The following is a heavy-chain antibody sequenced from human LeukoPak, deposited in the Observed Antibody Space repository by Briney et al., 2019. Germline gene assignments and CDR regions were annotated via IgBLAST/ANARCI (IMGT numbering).Heavy chain of an antibody. V-gene: IGHV1-69*13. CDR1: VGTFSSYA. Sequence: ASVKVSCKASVGTFSSYAISWVRQAPGQGLEWMGGIIPIFGTANYAQKFQGRVTITADESTSTAYMELSSLRSEDTAVYYCARDVRGAHYFDYWGQGTLVTVSS. D-gene: IGHD3-10*01. CDR3: ARDVRGAHYFDY. CDR2: IIPIFGTA. J-gene: IGHJ4*02.